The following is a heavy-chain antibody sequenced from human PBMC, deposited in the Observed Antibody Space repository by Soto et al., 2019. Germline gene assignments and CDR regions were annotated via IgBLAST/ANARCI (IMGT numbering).Heavy chain of an antibody. CDR1: GFTFGTYS. CDR3: ARDPSDCSSTSCWGYYALDV. D-gene: IGHD2-2*01. CDR2: ISSSGTYI. V-gene: IGHV3-21*01. Sequence: PGGSLRLSCAASGFTFGTYSMNFVRQAPVKWLEWVSSISSSGTYIHYADSLKGRFTISRDNAKNSLYLQMISLRAEDTAVYYCARDPSDCSSTSCWGYYALDVWGQGTTVTVSS. J-gene: IGHJ6*02.